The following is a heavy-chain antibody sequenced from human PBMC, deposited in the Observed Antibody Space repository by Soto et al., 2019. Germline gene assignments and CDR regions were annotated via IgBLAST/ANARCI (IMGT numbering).Heavy chain of an antibody. CDR2: TGLNGRTT. V-gene: IGHV3-23*01. CDR3: ATVHSTARSFDY. D-gene: IGHD6-13*01. J-gene: IGHJ4*02. Sequence: EVQLLESGGGLVQPGGSLRLPCAASGFTFSMSAMTWVRQAPGKGLEWVSTTGLNGRTTYYADSVKGRFTVSRDNSKNTLDLHMSSLRAEDTAVYYCATVHSTARSFDYWGQGTLVTVSS. CDR1: GFTFSMSA.